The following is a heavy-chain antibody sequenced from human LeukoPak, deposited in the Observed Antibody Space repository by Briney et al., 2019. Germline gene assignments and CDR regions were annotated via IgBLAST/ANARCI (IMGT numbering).Heavy chain of an antibody. V-gene: IGHV3-30-3*01. CDR3: ARADTIYDILTLTDY. CDR2: ISYDGSNK. Sequence: GGSLRLSCAASGFTFSSYAMHWVRQAPGKGLEWVAVISYDGSNKYYADSVKGRFTISRDNSKNTLYLQMNSLRAEDTAVYYCARADTIYDILTLTDYWGQGTLVTVSS. D-gene: IGHD3-9*01. J-gene: IGHJ4*02. CDR1: GFTFSSYA.